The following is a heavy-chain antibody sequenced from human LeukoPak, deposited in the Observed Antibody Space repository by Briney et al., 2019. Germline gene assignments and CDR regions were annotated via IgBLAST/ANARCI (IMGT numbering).Heavy chain of an antibody. D-gene: IGHD2-21*01. CDR2: INTKSDGGTI. CDR3: TTGLAF. J-gene: IGHJ4*02. V-gene: IGHV3-15*01. Sequence: GGSLSLSCAASGFTFTYAWMSWVRQAPGKGLEWVGRINTKSDGGTIDYAAPLKGRFTISRDDSKNTVFLQMNSLKSEDTAVYYCTTGLAFWGQGTLVTVSS. CDR1: GFTFTYAW.